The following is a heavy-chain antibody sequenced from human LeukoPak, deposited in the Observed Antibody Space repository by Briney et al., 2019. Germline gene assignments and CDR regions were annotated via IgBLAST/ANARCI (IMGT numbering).Heavy chain of an antibody. CDR2: ISGGTT. CDR3: SRGSGWLSVY. J-gene: IGHJ4*02. V-gene: IGHV3-49*03. Sequence: GGSLRLSCTASGLTFGDYLMSWFRQAPGKGLEWIGFISGGTTEYAASVKGRFTISRDDSTSIAYLQMNSLTTEDTAVYYCSRGSGWLSVYWGQGTLVTVSS. CDR1: GLTFGDYL. D-gene: IGHD6-19*01.